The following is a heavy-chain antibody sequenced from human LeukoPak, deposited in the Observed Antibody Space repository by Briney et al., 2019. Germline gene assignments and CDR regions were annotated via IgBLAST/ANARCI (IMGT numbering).Heavy chain of an antibody. V-gene: IGHV3-7*01. CDR1: GFTFRDYW. CDR2: IKQGGNEI. Sequence: GRSLRLSCAASGFTFRDYWMTWVSQDRGRGLGWGAYIKQGGNEIYYVDSVKGRFTISRDNAQNSLYLQMNSLRIEDTAVYYCARVGAWELQRVFDYWGQGTQVTVSS. CDR3: ARVGAWELQRVFDY. J-gene: IGHJ4*02. D-gene: IGHD1-26*01.